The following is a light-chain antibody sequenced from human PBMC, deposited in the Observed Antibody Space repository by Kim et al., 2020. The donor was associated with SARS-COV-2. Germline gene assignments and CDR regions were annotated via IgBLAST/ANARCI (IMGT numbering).Light chain of an antibody. V-gene: IGLV3-21*04. CDR3: QVWDSNSDHVI. CDR2: YDS. CDR1: NIGSKS. J-gene: IGLJ2*01. Sequence: SYELTQPPSVSVAPRKAARISCGGDNIGSKSVHWYQQKSGQAPVLLIYYDSDRPSGIPARFSASNSGNTATLTISRVEAGDEADYYCQVWDSNSDHVIFGGGTQLTVL.